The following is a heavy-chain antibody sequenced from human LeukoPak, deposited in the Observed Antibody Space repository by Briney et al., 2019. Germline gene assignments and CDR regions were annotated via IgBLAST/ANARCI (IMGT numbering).Heavy chain of an antibody. CDR1: GVSISSYY. CDR2: IYTSGST. D-gene: IGHD3-3*01. J-gene: IGHJ3*02. CDR3: ARVLGGFDDFWSGYTHAFDI. Sequence: KPSETLSLTCTVSGVSISSYYWSWIRQPAGKGLEWIGRIYTSGSTNYNPSLMSRVTMSVDTSKTQFSLKLSSVTAADTAVYYWARVLGGFDDFWSGYTHAFDIWGQGTMVTVSS. V-gene: IGHV4-4*07.